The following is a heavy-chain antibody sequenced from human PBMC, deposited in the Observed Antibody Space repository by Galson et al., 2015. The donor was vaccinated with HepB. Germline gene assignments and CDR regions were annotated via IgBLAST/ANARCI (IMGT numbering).Heavy chain of an antibody. D-gene: IGHD2-21*01. V-gene: IGHV1-2*02. CDR2: INPNSGGT. CDR1: GYTFTGYY. CDR3: AREEGFGPGHCGGDCPPLWY. Sequence: SVKVSCKASGYTFTGYYMHWVRQAPGQGLEWMGWINPNSGGTNYAQKFQGRVTMTRDTSISTAYMELSRLRSDDTAVYYCAREEGFGPGHCGGDCPPLWYWGQGTLVTVSS. J-gene: IGHJ4*02.